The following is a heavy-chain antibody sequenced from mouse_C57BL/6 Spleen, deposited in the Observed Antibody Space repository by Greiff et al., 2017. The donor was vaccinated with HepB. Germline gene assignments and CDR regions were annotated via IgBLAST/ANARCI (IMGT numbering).Heavy chain of an antibody. CDR2: IYPGSGST. V-gene: IGHV1-55*01. CDR1: GYTFTSYW. CDR3: ARWVLRFDY. Sequence: VQLQQPGAELVKPGASVKMSCTASGYTFTSYWITWVKQRPGQGLEWIGDIYPGSGSTNYNEKFKSKATLTVDTSYSTAYMQLSSLTSEDSAVYYCARWVLRFDYWGQGTTLTVSS. D-gene: IGHD2-3*01. J-gene: IGHJ2*01.